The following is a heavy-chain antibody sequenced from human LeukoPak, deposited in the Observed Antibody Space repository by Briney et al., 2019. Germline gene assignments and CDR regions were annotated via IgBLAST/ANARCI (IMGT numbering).Heavy chain of an antibody. J-gene: IGHJ4*02. CDR3: ARGRDLFDF. V-gene: IGHV3-48*04. Sequence: GGSLRLTCAASGFTFSTYSLNWVRQAPGKGLEWVSYISSSSSTIYYADSVTGRFTISRDNAKNSLYLQMNSLRAEDTAVYYCARGRDLFDFWGQGTLVTVSS. CDR1: GFTFSTYS. CDR2: ISSSSSTI.